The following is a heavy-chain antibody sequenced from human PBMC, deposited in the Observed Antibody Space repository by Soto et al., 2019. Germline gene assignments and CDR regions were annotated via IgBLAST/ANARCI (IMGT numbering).Heavy chain of an antibody. Sequence: GGSLRLSCAASGFTFSSYAMSWVRQAPGKGLEWVSAISGSGGSTYYADSVKGRFTISRDNSKNTLYLQMNSLRAEDTAVYYCAKSRSDTAMVGSRGYYGMDVWGQGTTVTVSS. D-gene: IGHD5-18*01. CDR3: AKSRSDTAMVGSRGYYGMDV. CDR1: GFTFSSYA. V-gene: IGHV3-23*01. J-gene: IGHJ6*02. CDR2: ISGSGGST.